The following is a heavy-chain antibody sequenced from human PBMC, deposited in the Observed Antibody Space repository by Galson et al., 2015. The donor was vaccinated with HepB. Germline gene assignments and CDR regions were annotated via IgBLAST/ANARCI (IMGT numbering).Heavy chain of an antibody. V-gene: IGHV3-48*01. CDR1: GFTFSIYN. J-gene: IGHJ5*02. CDR2: ISSSSSTI. CDR3: ASGRQNYDGRGNWFDP. Sequence: SLRLSCAASGFTFSIYNMNWVRQAPGKGLEWISYISSSSSTIYYADSVKGRFTISRDNAKNSVYLQMNSLRGEGTALYYCASGRQNYDGRGNWFDPWGQGTLVTVSS. D-gene: IGHD3-22*01.